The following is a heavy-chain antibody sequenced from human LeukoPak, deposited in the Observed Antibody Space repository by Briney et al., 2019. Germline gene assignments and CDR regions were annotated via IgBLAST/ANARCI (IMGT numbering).Heavy chain of an antibody. V-gene: IGHV1-46*03. J-gene: IGHJ4*02. CDR2: INPSGGGT. Sequence: ASVKVSCKASGYTFTNYHMHWVRQAPGQGLEWMGIINPSGGGTNYAHKFQGRLTMTRDTSTTTVDMELSSLTSEDTAVYFGVRHFSPRGRFPGYWGQGTLDTVSS. D-gene: IGHD2/OR15-2a*01. CDR1: GYTFTNYH. CDR3: VRHFSPRGRFPGY.